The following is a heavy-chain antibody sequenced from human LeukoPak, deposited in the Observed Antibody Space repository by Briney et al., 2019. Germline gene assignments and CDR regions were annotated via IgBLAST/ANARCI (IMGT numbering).Heavy chain of an antibody. D-gene: IGHD2-2*01. Sequence: SGTLSLTCTVSGGSISSGGYYWSWIRQHPGKGLEWIGYIYYSGSTYYNPSLKSRVTISVDTSKNQFSLKLSSVTAADTAVYYCARDGVYCSSTSCHDAFDIWGQGTMVTVSS. CDR2: IYYSGST. CDR3: ARDGVYCSSTSCHDAFDI. CDR1: GGSISSGGYY. J-gene: IGHJ3*02. V-gene: IGHV4-31*03.